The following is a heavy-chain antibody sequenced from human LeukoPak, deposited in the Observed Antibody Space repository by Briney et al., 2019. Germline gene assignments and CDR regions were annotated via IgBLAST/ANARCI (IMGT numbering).Heavy chain of an antibody. CDR1: GGTFSNYA. V-gene: IGHV1-69*13. CDR2: IIPIFGTA. CDR3: ARGGSSWYYFDY. D-gene: IGHD6-13*01. Sequence: ASVKVSCKASGGTFSNYAISWVRQAPGQGLEWMGGIIPIFGTANYAQKFQGRVTITADESTSTAYMELSSLRSEDTAVYYCARGGSSWYYFDYWGQGTLVTVSS. J-gene: IGHJ4*02.